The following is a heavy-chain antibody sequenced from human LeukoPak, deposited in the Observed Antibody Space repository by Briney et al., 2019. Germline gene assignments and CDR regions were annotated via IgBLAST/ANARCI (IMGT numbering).Heavy chain of an antibody. CDR2: IYYSGST. CDR3: ARWEVRLNAFEM. D-gene: IGHD3-10*01. Sequence: PSEALSLTCTVSGGSISSNSYYWGWIRQPPGKGLEWIGSIYYSGSTYYNPSLKSRVTISVDTSKNQFSLSLSSVTAADTAVYYCARWEVRLNAFEMWGQGTMVTVSS. V-gene: IGHV4-39*01. CDR1: GGSISSNSYY. J-gene: IGHJ3*02.